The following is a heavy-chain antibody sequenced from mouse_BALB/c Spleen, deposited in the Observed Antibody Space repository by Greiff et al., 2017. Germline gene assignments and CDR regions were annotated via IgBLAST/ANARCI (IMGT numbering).Heavy chain of an antibody. V-gene: IGHV5-6-5*01. CDR1: GFTFSSYA. CDR2: ISSGGST. Sequence: EVQVVESGGGLVKPGGSLKLSCAASGFTFSSYAMSWVRQTPEKRLEWVASISSGGSTYYPDSVKGRFTISRDNARNILYLQMSSLRSEDTAMYYCARLGYGIYAMDYWGQGTSVTVSS. D-gene: IGHD2-1*01. CDR3: ARLGYGIYAMDY. J-gene: IGHJ4*01.